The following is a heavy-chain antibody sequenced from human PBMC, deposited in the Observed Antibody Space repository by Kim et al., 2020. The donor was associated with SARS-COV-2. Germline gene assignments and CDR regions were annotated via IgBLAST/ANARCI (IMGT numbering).Heavy chain of an antibody. CDR3: ARDRRAWRPPSHRAAAGTYYYYGMDV. D-gene: IGHD6-13*01. CDR2: ISSSSSTI. CDR1: GFTFSSYS. Sequence: GGSLRLSCAASGFTFSSYSMNWVRQAPGKGLEWVSYISSSSSTIYYADSVKGRFTISRDNAKNSLYLQMNSLRDEDTAVYYCARDRRAWRPPSHRAAAGTYYYYGMDVWGQGTTVTVSS. V-gene: IGHV3-48*02. J-gene: IGHJ6*02.